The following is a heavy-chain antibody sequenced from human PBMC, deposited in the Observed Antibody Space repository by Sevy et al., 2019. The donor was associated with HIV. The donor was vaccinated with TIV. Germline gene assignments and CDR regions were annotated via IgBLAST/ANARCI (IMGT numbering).Heavy chain of an antibody. V-gene: IGHV1-24*01. D-gene: IGHD3-22*01. J-gene: IGHJ3*02. Sequence: ASVKVSCKVSGYTLTELSMHWVRQAPGKGLEWMGGFDPEDGETIYAQKFQGRVTMTEDTSTDTAYMELSSLRSEDTAVYYCASTLRITMIVVVTEECAFDIWGQGTMVTVSS. CDR1: GYTLTELS. CDR2: FDPEDGET. CDR3: ASTLRITMIVVVTEECAFDI.